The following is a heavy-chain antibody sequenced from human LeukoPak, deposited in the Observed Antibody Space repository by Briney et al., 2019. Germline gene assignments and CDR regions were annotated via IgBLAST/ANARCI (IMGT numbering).Heavy chain of an antibody. CDR1: GYSISSGYY. Sequence: PSETLSLTCSVSGYSISSGYYWDWIRQPPGKGLEWIGYIYNSGSAKYSPSLKSRVTISVDTSKNQFSLKLSTVTAADTAVYYCARGGVLKSVDYWGQGTLVAVSS. D-gene: IGHD3-16*01. J-gene: IGHJ4*02. CDR2: IYNSGSA. V-gene: IGHV4-61*01. CDR3: ARGGVLKSVDY.